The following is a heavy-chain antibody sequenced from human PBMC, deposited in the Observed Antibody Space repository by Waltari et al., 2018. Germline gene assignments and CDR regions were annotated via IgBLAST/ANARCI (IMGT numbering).Heavy chain of an antibody. CDR1: GFTFSSYA. CDR2: ISGSGGST. Sequence: EVQLVESGGGLVQPGGSLRLSCAASGFTFSSYAMSWVRQAPGKGLGVVSAISGSGGSTYYADSVKGRFTISRDNSKNTLYLQMNSLRAEDTAVYYCARHQWELADFDYWGQGTLVTVSS. J-gene: IGHJ4*02. D-gene: IGHD1-26*01. CDR3: ARHQWELADFDY. V-gene: IGHV3-23*04.